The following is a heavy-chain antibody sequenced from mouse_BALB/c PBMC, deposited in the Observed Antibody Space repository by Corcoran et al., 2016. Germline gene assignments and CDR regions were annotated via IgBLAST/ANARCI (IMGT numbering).Heavy chain of an antibody. D-gene: IGHD1-1*01. Sequence: QIQLVQSGPELKKPGETVKISCKASGYTFTNYGMNWVKQAPGKGLKWMGWINTYTGEPTYADDFKGLVGFSLETSAISAYLQINNIKNEDTATYICARFSYTSSRAWCLHVWGAGTTVTVSS. CDR3: ARFSYTSSRAWCLHV. J-gene: IGHJ1*01. CDR1: GYTFTNYG. CDR2: INTYTGEP. V-gene: IGHV9-3-1*01.